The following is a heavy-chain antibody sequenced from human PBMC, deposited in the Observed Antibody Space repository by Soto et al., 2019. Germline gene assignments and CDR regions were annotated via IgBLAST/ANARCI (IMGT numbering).Heavy chain of an antibody. CDR2: IYTSGST. CDR1: GGSISSYY. D-gene: IGHD3-22*01. CDR3: ARCNYYDSSGYYPLWYFDY. J-gene: IGHJ4*02. V-gene: IGHV4-4*07. Sequence: QVQLQESGPGLVKPSETLSLTCTVSGGSISSYYWSWFRQPAGKGLEWIGRIYTSGSTNYNPSLKSRVTMSVDTSKNQFSLKLSSVTAADTAVYYCARCNYYDSSGYYPLWYFDYWGQGTLVTVSS.